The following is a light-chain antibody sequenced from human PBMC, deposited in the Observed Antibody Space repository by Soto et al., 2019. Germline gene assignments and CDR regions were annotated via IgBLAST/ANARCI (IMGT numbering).Light chain of an antibody. CDR3: QQRFDWPLT. CDR1: QSVSSY. V-gene: IGKV3-11*01. Sequence: EIVLAQSPATLSLSPGERATLSCRASQSVSSYLAWYQQKSGQAPRLLIYDASNRATGIPARFSGSGSGTVFTLTISSLEPEDFAVYYCQQRFDWPLTFGGGTRVEIK. CDR2: DAS. J-gene: IGKJ4*01.